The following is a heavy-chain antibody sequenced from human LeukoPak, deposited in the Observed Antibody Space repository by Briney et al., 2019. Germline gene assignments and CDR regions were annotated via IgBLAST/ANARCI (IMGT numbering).Heavy chain of an antibody. Sequence: PSETLSLTCTVSGGSISSYHWSWIRQTPGKGLEWIGHISNGNTDYNPSLKSRVTISVDTSKNQFSLRLTSVTAADTAVYYCARDKAHSYGRYFDPWGQGALVIVSS. J-gene: IGHJ5*02. CDR2: ISNGNT. V-gene: IGHV4-59*01. CDR1: GGSISSYH. CDR3: ARDKAHSYGRYFDP. D-gene: IGHD5-18*01.